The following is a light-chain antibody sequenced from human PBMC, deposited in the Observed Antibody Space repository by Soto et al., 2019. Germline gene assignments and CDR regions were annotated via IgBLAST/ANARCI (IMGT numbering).Light chain of an antibody. CDR1: QTVSSH. CDR2: HAS. V-gene: IGKV3D-15*01. Sequence: EIIMTQSPATLSLSPGERATLSCRASQTVSSHLAWYQQKNGQAPRLLIYHASIRATGIPARFSGSGSGTEFMLTISSLQSEDFAIYYCQQYNTWPRSTAFGQGTRLEIK. CDR3: QQYNTWPRSTA. J-gene: IGKJ5*01.